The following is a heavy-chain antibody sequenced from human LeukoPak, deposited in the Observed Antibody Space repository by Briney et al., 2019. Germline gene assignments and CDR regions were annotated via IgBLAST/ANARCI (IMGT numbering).Heavy chain of an antibody. CDR3: ARGATISETSYFDF. V-gene: IGHV4-34*01. Sequence: NPSETLSLTCAVYGGSFSRYYWSWIRQSPGKGLEWIAEIDHRGDTNYNPSVKSRVTISVDTSKNQFSLKMRSLSAADTALYYCARGATISETSYFDFWGQGTLVTVSS. CDR1: GGSFSRYY. J-gene: IGHJ4*03. D-gene: IGHD5-24*01. CDR2: IDHRGDT.